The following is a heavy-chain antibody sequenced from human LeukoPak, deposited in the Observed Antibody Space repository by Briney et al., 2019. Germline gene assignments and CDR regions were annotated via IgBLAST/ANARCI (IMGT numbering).Heavy chain of an antibody. CDR2: IKEDGSDK. V-gene: IGHV3-7*01. Sequence: GGSLRLSCAASGFTFSSYWMSWIRQAPGKGLEWLANIKEDGSDKYSVDSVKGRFTISRDNAKNSLYLQMNNLRVEDTAVYYCVRSSYTSGYDYWGQGTLVTVSS. CDR3: VRSSYTSGYDY. J-gene: IGHJ4*02. D-gene: IGHD6-19*01. CDR1: GFTFSSYW.